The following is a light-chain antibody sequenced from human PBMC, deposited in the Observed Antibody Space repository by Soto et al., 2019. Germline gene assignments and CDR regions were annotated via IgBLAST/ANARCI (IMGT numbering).Light chain of an antibody. CDR3: QQYGSSPLT. CDR2: DAS. V-gene: IGKV3-20*01. Sequence: EIVLTQSPGTLSLSPGERATLSCRASQSVSSSSLAWYQQKPGQAPRLLIYDASSRATDIPDRFSGSGSGTDFTLTISRLEPEDLAVYYCQQYGSSPLTFGGGTKVEIK. J-gene: IGKJ4*01. CDR1: QSVSSSS.